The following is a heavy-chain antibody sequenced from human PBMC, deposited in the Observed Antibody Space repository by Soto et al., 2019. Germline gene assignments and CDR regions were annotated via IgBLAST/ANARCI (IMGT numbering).Heavy chain of an antibody. CDR1: GYTFTSYD. V-gene: IGHV1-8*01. J-gene: IGHJ5*02. Sequence: ASVKVSCKASGYTFTSYDINWVRQATGQGLEWMGWMNPNSGNTGYAQKFQGRVTMTRNTSISTAYMELSSLTSEDTAVYYCARGRDGHNWLDPWGQGTLVTVSS. CDR2: MNPNSGNT. CDR3: ARGRDGHNWLDP.